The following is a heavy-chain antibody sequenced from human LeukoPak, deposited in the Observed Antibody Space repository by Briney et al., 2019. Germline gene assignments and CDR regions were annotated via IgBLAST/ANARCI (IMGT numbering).Heavy chain of an antibody. CDR3: ATAFAANLVDY. Sequence: ASLKLSCTVSGYTLSNLSMHWVRQAPGKGLEWMSSFALKDGDKIYAQTVQGRVTMTEDTSTDTAYMELNSLRAEDTAVYHCATAFAANLVDYWGQGTLVTVSS. J-gene: IGHJ4*02. CDR2: FALKDGDK. V-gene: IGHV1-24*01. D-gene: IGHD1-14*01. CDR1: GYTLSNLS.